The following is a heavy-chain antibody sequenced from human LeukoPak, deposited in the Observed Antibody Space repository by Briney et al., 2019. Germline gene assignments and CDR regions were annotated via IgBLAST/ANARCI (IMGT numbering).Heavy chain of an antibody. CDR3: AREERDYYYYYGMDV. CDR1: GYTFTSYD. Sequence: APVKVSCKACGYTFTSYDLNWVRQATGQGLEWMGWMNPNSGNTGYAQKFQGRVTVTRNTSISTAYMELRSLSSEDTAVYYCAREERDYYYYYGMDVWGQGTTVTVSS. CDR2: MNPNSGNT. J-gene: IGHJ6*02. D-gene: IGHD1-26*01. V-gene: IGHV1-8*01.